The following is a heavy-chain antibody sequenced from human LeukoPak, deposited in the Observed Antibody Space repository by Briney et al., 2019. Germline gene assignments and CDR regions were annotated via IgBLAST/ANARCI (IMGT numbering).Heavy chain of an antibody. CDR1: GFTFSSYW. J-gene: IGHJ4*02. D-gene: IGHD3-22*01. CDR3: ARDLYRIVVVPHYFDY. Sequence: GGSLRLSCAASGFTFSSYWMSWVRQAPGKGLEWVANIKQDGSEKYYVDSVKGRFTISRDNAKNSLYLQMNSLRAEDTAVYYCARDLYRIVVVPHYFDYRGQGTLVTGSS. V-gene: IGHV3-7*01. CDR2: IKQDGSEK.